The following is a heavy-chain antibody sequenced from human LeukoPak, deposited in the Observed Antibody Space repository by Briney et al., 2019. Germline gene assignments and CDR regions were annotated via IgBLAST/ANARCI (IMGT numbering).Heavy chain of an antibody. D-gene: IGHD3-22*01. J-gene: IGHJ4*02. CDR2: ISGSGGST. CDR1: GFTFNNHD. V-gene: IGHV3-23*01. CDR3: AKRHYYDSSGYHYGEYFDY. Sequence: PGGSLRLSCAASGFTFNNHDMTWVRQGPGKGLEWVSAISGSGGSTYYADSVKGRFTISRDNSKNTLYLQMNSLRAEDTAVYYCAKRHYYDSSGYHYGEYFDYWGQGTLVTVSS.